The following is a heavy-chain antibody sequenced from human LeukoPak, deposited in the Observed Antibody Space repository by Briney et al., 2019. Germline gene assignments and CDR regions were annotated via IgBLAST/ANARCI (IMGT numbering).Heavy chain of an antibody. Sequence: GGSLRLSCTASGFIFADYAMSWVRQAPGKGLEWLSLIRRKASGETTEYAASVKGRFTISRDDSKSIAYLQMNSLTTEDAAIYYCTRLMSGSGTGYYFDYWGQGTLVTVSS. CDR1: GFIFADYA. CDR3: TRLMSGSGTGYYFDY. D-gene: IGHD3-10*01. V-gene: IGHV3-49*04. CDR2: IRRKASGETT. J-gene: IGHJ4*02.